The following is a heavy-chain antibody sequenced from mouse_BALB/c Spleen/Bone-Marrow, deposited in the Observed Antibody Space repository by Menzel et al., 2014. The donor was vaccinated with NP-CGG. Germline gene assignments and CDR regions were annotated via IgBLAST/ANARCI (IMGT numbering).Heavy chain of an antibody. CDR3: TRDDYGY. V-gene: IGHV1S127*01. CDR1: GYTFTSYC. CDR2: IDPSDSYT. J-gene: IGHJ2*01. D-gene: IGHD2-4*01. Sequence: QVQLQQSGAELVKPGASVKMSCKASGYTFTSYCMHWVKQRPGQGLEWIGTIDPSDSYTSYNQKFKGKATLTVDTSSSTAYMQLSSLTSEDSAVYYCTRDDYGYWGQGTTLTVSS.